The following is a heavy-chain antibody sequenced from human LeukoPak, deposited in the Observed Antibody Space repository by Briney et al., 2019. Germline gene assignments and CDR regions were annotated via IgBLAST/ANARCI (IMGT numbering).Heavy chain of an antibody. CDR3: ARGRPVDC. CDR2: ISSSSSTI. V-gene: IGHV3-48*01. CDR1: GFNFYTYW. Sequence: PGGSLRLSCVGSGFNFYTYWMTWVRQAPGKGLEWVSYISSSSSTIYYADSVKGRFTISRDNAKNSLYLQMNSLRAEDTAVYYCARGRPVDCWGQGALVTVSS. J-gene: IGHJ4*02.